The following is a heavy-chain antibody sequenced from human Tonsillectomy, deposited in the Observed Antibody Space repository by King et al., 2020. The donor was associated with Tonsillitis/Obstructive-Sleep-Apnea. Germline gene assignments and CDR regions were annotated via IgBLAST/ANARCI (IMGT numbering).Heavy chain of an antibody. CDR1: GFTFSSYW. D-gene: IGHD3-3*01. J-gene: IGHJ4*02. Sequence: QLVQSGGGVVQPGGSLRLSCAASGFTFSSYWMSWVRQAPGKGLVWGANTKQDVSEKYYVVSVKGRITISRDNAKNSLYLQMNSLRAEDTAVYYCARDHDFWSGYYGMSFDYWGQGTLVTVSS. V-gene: IGHV3-7*04. CDR3: ARDHDFWSGYYGMSFDY. CDR2: TKQDVSEK.